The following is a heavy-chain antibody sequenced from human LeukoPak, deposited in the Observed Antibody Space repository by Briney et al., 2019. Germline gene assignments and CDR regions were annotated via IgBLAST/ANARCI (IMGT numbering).Heavy chain of an antibody. J-gene: IGHJ2*01. CDR1: GGSISSYY. V-gene: IGHV4-59*08. CDR2: IYYSGST. Sequence: SETLSLTCTVSGGSISSYYWSWIRQPPGKGLEWIGYIYYSGSTNYNPSLKSRVTISVDTSKSQFSLKLSSVTAADTAVYYCARPTADAWYFDLWGRGTLVTVSS. D-gene: IGHD1-1*01. CDR3: ARPTADAWYFDL.